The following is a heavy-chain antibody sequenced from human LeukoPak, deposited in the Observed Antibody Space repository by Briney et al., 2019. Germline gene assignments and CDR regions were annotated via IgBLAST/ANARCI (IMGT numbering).Heavy chain of an antibody. D-gene: IGHD6-19*01. V-gene: IGHV3-48*01. CDR2: ISTGSSTM. CDR3: ARDGTVAAPFDY. J-gene: IGHJ4*02. CDR1: GFTFSTYG. Sequence: RGSLRLSCAASGFTFSTYGMSWVRQAPGKGLEWVSYISTGSSTMYYADSVKRRFTISRNNVKNSLDLQMNSLRAEDTAMYYCARDGTVAAPFDYWGPGTLVTVSS.